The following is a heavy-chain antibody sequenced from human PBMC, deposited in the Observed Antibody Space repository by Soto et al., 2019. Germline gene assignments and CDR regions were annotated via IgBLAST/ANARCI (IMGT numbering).Heavy chain of an antibody. CDR3: AKGGVVVPAAMVKLDY. V-gene: IGHV3-23*01. CDR1: GFTFSSYA. Sequence: VGSLRLSCAASGFTFSSYAMSWVRQAPGRGLKWVSAISGSGGSTYYADSVKGRFTISRDNSKNTLYLQMNSLRAEDTAVYYCAKGGVVVPAAMVKLDYWGQGTLVTVSS. CDR2: ISGSGGST. J-gene: IGHJ4*02. D-gene: IGHD2-2*01.